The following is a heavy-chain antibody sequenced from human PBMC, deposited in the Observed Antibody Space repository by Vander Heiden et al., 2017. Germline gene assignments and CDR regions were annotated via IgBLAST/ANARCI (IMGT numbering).Heavy chain of an antibody. J-gene: IGHJ4*02. CDR2: ISSSRTTI. CDR1: GFSSRDYY. Sequence: QVQLVAAGGGSVTLGGSLRLPCAASGFSSRDYYMSWIRRTPGKGLEWLSYISSSRTTIDYADSVKGRFSISRDNAQNSLFLQMNSLSPEDTAVYYGARMYSSSWSYFDYWGQGTLVTVSS. CDR3: ARMYSSSWSYFDY. V-gene: IGHV3-11*01. D-gene: IGHD6-13*01.